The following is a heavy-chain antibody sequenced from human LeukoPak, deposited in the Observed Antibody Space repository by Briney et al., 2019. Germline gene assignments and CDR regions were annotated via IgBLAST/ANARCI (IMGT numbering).Heavy chain of an antibody. J-gene: IGHJ6*03. V-gene: IGHV4-59*01. CDR3: AKGRTGDYNAYNRAV. CDR1: GGSISSYY. Sequence: SETLSLTCTVSGGSISSYYWSWIRQPPGKGLEWIGYIYYSGSTNYNPSLKSRVTISVDTSKNQFSLKLSSVTAADTAVYYCAKGRTGDYNAYNRAVWGKGTTVTVS. D-gene: IGHD4-17*01. CDR2: IYYSGST.